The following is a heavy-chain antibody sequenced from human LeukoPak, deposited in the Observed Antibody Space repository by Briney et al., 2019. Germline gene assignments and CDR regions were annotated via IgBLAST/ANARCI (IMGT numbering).Heavy chain of an antibody. CDR2: IRYDGSNK. Sequence: GGSLRLSCAASGFTFSSYGMHWVRRAPGKGLEWVAFIRYDGSNKYYADSVKGRFTISRDNSKNTLYLQMNSLRAEDTAVYYCAKDCTNGVCGLFDYWGQGTLVTVSS. V-gene: IGHV3-30*02. D-gene: IGHD2-8*01. J-gene: IGHJ4*02. CDR1: GFTFSSYG. CDR3: AKDCTNGVCGLFDY.